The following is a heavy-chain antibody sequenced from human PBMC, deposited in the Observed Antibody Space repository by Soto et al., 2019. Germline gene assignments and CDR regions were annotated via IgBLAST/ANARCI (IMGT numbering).Heavy chain of an antibody. CDR1: GDSVSSNSSA. D-gene: IGHD2-15*01. CDR3: ARGAATAPKNWFDP. V-gene: IGHV6-1*01. Sequence: SQTLSLTCAISGDSVSSNSSAWNWIRQSPSRGLEWLGRTYYRSKWYNDYAVSVKSRITINPDTSKNQFSLQLNSVTPEDTVVYYCARGAATAPKNWFDPWGQGTLVTVSS. J-gene: IGHJ5*02. CDR2: TYYRSKWYN.